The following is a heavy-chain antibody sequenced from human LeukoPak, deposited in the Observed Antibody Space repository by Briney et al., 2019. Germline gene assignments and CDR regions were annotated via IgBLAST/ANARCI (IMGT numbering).Heavy chain of an antibody. Sequence: SETLSLTCAVYGGSFSDYYWTWIRQPPGKGLEWIGEIDRSESTNYNPSLKSRVTISVDTSKNQFSLKLSSVTAADTAVYYCARVYGGISLWYFDLWGRGTLVTVSS. V-gene: IGHV4-34*01. CDR1: GGSFSDYY. D-gene: IGHD4-23*01. CDR2: IDRSEST. CDR3: ARVYGGISLWYFDL. J-gene: IGHJ2*01.